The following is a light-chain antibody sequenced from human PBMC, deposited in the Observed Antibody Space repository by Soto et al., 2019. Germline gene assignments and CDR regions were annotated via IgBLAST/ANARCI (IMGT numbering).Light chain of an antibody. CDR1: QSLLSSSNNRNY. CDR2: WAS. J-gene: IGKJ4*01. CDR3: LQYYADPLT. Sequence: DIVMTQSPDSLAVPLGERATISCKSSQSLLSSSNNRNYLSWYQQKPGQPPKLLISWASTRDSGVPDRFSGSGSGTDFTLTISSLQSEDVAVYSCLQYYADPLTFGGGTKVEIK. V-gene: IGKV4-1*01.